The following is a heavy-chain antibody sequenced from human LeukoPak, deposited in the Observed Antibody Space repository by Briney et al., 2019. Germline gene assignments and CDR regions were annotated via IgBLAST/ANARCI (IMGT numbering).Heavy chain of an antibody. CDR2: ISXXCXTI. CDR3: AXXXXWAFDY. J-gene: IGHJ4*02. Sequence: GGSLRLSCAASGFTFSGYSMNWVRQAPGKGLEWLSYISXXCXTISXXDSVKGRFTISRDDAKDSLYFQMNSLRAEDTAVYYXAXXXXWAFDYWGQGTLVTVSS. CDR1: GFTFSGYS. D-gene: IGHD1-26*01. V-gene: IGHV3-48*01.